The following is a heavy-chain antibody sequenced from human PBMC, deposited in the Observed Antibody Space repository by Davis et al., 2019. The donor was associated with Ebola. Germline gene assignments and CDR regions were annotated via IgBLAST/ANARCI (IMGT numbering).Heavy chain of an antibody. J-gene: IGHJ2*01. CDR1: GYSFTSYW. CDR3: ARGNQNWGLAGWYFDL. CDR2: IYPGDSDT. D-gene: IGHD7-27*01. V-gene: IGHV5-51*01. Sequence: GESLKISCQGSGYSFTSYWIGWVRQMPGKGLEWMGIIYPGDSDTRYSPSFQGQVTISADKSISTAYLQWSSLKASDTPMYYCARGNQNWGLAGWYFDLWGRGTLVTVSS.